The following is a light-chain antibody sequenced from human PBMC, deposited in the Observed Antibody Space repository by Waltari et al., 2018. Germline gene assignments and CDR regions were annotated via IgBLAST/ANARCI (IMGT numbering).Light chain of an antibody. Sequence: QSALTQPASVSGSPGQSITISCTGTSSDVGGYNSVSWYQQHPGKAPKLMIYEVSNRPSGVSNRFSYSKSGNTASLTISGLQAEDEADYYCSSYTSSSTVVFGGGTKLTVL. CDR2: EVS. J-gene: IGLJ2*01. CDR1: SSDVGGYNS. V-gene: IGLV2-14*01. CDR3: SSYTSSSTVV.